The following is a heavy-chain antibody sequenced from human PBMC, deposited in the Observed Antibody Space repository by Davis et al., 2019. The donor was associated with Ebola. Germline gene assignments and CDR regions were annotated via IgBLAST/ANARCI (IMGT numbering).Heavy chain of an antibody. J-gene: IGHJ6*02. CDR1: GDSLTINTYY. V-gene: IGHV4-39*01. Sequence: PSETLSLTCTVSGDSLTINTYYWGWVRQSPGKGLEWIGNFCYGGNTYYNPSLKSRATLTVDASKNQFSLSLSSVTAADTAVYYCARGAARYSGYDFTYYYYGMDVWGQGTTVTVSS. CDR3: ARGAARYSGYDFTYYYYGMDV. CDR2: FCYGGNT. D-gene: IGHD5-12*01.